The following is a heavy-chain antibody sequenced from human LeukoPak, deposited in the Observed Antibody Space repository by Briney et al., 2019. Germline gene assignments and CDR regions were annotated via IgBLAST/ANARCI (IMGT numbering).Heavy chain of an antibody. CDR2: IYYSGST. Sequence: SETLSLTCTVSGGSISSSSYYWGWIRQPPGKGLEWIGSIYYSGSTYYNPSLKSRVTISVDTSKNQFSLKLSSVTAADTAVYYCARVGKLGTTVTTADYWGQGTLVTVSS. V-gene: IGHV4-39*07. D-gene: IGHD4-17*01. CDR1: GGSISSSSYY. J-gene: IGHJ4*02. CDR3: ARVGKLGTTVTTADY.